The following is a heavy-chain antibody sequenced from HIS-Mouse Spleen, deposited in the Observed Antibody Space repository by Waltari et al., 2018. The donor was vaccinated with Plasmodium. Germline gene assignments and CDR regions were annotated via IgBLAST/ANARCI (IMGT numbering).Heavy chain of an antibody. CDR1: GGSFSGYY. D-gene: IGHD3-10*01. Sequence: QVQLQQWGAGLLKPSETLSLTCAVYGGSFSGYYWSWIRQPPGQGLEWIGEINHSGSTNYHPALKSRVTRSVDTSKNQFSLKLRSVTAADTAVYYCARGRVLGTSSGYFDLWGRGTLVTVSS. V-gene: IGHV4-34*01. CDR2: INHSGST. J-gene: IGHJ2*01. CDR3: ARGRVLGTSSGYFDL.